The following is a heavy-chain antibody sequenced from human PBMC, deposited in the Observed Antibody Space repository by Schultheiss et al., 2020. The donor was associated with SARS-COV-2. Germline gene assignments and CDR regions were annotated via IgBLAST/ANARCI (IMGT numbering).Heavy chain of an antibody. CDR3: ARGDNSGHYYGLGAFDL. J-gene: IGHJ3*01. CDR2: ISWDGGST. Sequence: GESLKISCAASGFTFTNYWMHWVRQAPGKGLEWVSLISWDGGSTYYADSVRGRFTISRDNAQNSLYLEMSSLRVDDTAVYFCARGDNSGHYYGLGAFDLWGQGTTVTVSS. CDR1: GFTFTNYW. V-gene: IGHV3-20*04. D-gene: IGHD3-22*01.